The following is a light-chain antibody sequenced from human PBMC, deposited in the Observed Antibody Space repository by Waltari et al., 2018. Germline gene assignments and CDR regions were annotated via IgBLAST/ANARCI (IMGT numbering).Light chain of an antibody. Sequence: PGERATLSCRASQSVSSLYVAWYQQKPGQAPRLLIHSASSRATGIPDTFSGRGSGTDFTLTSSRLEPEDFAVYYCQHYSSSPPAFTFGPGTKVDI. V-gene: IGKV3-20*01. CDR2: SAS. CDR3: QHYSSSPPAFT. CDR1: QSVSSLY. J-gene: IGKJ3*01.